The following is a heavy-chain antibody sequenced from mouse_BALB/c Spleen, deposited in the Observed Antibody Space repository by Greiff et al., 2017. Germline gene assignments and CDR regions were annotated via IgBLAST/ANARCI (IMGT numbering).Heavy chain of an antibody. CDR3: ARFDYDPWFAY. Sequence: QVQLQQSAAELARPGASVKMSCKASGYTFTSYTMHWVKQRPGQGLEWIGYINPSSGYTEYNQKFKDKTTLTADKSSSTAYMQLSSLTSEDSAVYYCARFDYDPWFAYWGQGTLVTVSA. V-gene: IGHV1-4*02. J-gene: IGHJ3*01. CDR2: INPSSGYT. D-gene: IGHD2-4*01. CDR1: GYTFTSYT.